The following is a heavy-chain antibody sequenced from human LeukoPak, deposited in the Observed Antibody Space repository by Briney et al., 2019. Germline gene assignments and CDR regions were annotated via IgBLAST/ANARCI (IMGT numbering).Heavy chain of an antibody. Sequence: GESLKISCKGSGYSFTSYWIGWVRQMPGKGLEWMGIIYPGDSDTRYSPSFQGQVTISADKSISTAYLQWSSLKASDTAMYYRARGRYCSGGSCYSSHYWGQGTLVTVSS. CDR3: ARGRYCSGGSCYSSHY. V-gene: IGHV5-51*01. D-gene: IGHD2-15*01. CDR1: GYSFTSYW. J-gene: IGHJ4*02. CDR2: IYPGDSDT.